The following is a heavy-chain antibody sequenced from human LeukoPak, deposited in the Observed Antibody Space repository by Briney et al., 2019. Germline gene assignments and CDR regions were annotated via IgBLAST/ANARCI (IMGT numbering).Heavy chain of an antibody. J-gene: IGHJ2*01. CDR1: GGSISSYY. D-gene: IGHD7-27*01. CDR2: IYTSGST. Sequence: TSETLSLTCTVSGGSISSYYWSWIRQPPGKGLEWIGYIYTSGSTNYNPSLKSRVTISVDTSKNQFSLKLSSVTAADTAVYYCARPVLLGINWYFDLWGRGTLVTVSS. CDR3: ARPVLLGINWYFDL. V-gene: IGHV4-4*09.